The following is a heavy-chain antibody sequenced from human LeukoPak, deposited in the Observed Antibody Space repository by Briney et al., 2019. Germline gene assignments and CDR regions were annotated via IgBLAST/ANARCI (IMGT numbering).Heavy chain of an antibody. CDR2: IYSGGST. Sequence: GGSLRLSCSASGFTVSSHYMSWVRQAPGKGLEWVPVIYSGGSTYYADSVKGRFTISRDNSKNTLYLQMNSLRTEDTAVYYCAKTHDYWGQGTLVTVSS. CDR3: AKTHDY. V-gene: IGHV3-66*02. CDR1: GFTVSSHY. J-gene: IGHJ4*02.